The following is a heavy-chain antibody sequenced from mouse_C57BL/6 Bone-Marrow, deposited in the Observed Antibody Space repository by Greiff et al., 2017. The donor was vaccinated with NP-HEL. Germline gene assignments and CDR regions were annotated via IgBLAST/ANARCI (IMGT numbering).Heavy chain of an antibody. CDR2: ISDGGSYT. V-gene: IGHV5-4*01. Sequence: EVHLVESGGGLVKPGGSLKLSCAASGFTFSSYAMSWVRQTPEKRLEWVATISDGGSYTYYPDNVKGRFTISRDNAKNNLYLQMSHLKSEDTAMYYCARGLPAWFADWGKGTLVTVSA. CDR3: ARGLPAWFAD. J-gene: IGHJ3*01. CDR1: GFTFSSYA.